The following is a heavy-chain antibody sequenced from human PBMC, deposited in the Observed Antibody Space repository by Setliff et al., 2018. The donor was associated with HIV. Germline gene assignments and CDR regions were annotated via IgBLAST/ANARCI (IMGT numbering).Heavy chain of an antibody. CDR3: ARHQSGYNFSPFDN. D-gene: IGHD5-12*01. J-gene: IGHJ4*02. CDR2: VSYSGTT. CDR1: SGSFSSRHY. Sequence: SETLSLTCTVSSGSFSSRHYWGWVRQSPGKGLEWIGSVSYSGTTYYNPSLRSRITISVDTSKNQFSLIVSSVTAADTATYYCARHQSGYNFSPFDNWGLGSLVTVSS. V-gene: IGHV4-39*01.